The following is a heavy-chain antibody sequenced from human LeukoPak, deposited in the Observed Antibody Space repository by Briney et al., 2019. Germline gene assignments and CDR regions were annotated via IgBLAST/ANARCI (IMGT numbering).Heavy chain of an antibody. CDR2: IYYSGST. CDR3: AREGRAARGVDY. J-gene: IGHJ4*02. Sequence: SETLFLTCTVSGGSISSSSYYWGWIRQPPGKGLEWIGSIYYSGSTYYNPSLKSRVTISVDTSKNQFSLKLSSVTAADTAVYYCAREGRAARGVDYWGQGTLVTVSS. D-gene: IGHD6-6*01. CDR1: GGSISSSSYY. V-gene: IGHV4-39*07.